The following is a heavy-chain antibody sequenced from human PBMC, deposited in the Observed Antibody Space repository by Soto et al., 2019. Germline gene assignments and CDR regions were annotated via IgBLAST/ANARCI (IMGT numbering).Heavy chain of an antibody. J-gene: IGHJ6*03. CDR3: AKPCSSTSCYYYYYYYMDV. CDR1: GFTFSSYA. V-gene: IGHV3-23*01. CDR2: ISGSGGST. Sequence: EVQLLESGGGLVQPGGSLRLSCAASGFTFSSYAMSWVRQAPGKGLEWVSAISGSGGSTYYADSVKGRFTISRDNSKNTLYLQMNSLRAEDTAVYYCAKPCSSTSCYYYYYYYMDVWGKGTTVTVSS. D-gene: IGHD2-2*01.